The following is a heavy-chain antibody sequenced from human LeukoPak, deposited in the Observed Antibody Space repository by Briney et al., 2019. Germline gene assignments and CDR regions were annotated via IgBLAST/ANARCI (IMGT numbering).Heavy chain of an antibody. V-gene: IGHV3-21*01. D-gene: IGHD3-22*01. Sequence: PGGSLRLSCAASGFTFGSYSMNWVRQAPGKGLEWVSSISSSSSYIYYADSVKGRFTISRDNAKNSLYLQMNSLRAEDTAVYYCARGQLYYDSSGFDYWGQGTLVTVSS. CDR1: GFTFGSYS. J-gene: IGHJ4*02. CDR2: ISSSSSYI. CDR3: ARGQLYYDSSGFDY.